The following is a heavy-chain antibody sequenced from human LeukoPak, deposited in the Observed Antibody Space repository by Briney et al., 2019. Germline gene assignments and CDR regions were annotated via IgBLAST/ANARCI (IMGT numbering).Heavy chain of an antibody. CDR3: TRGDSSGYDTFDY. V-gene: IGHV1-69*01. CDR1: GGTFSSFA. Sequence: GSSVKVSCKASGGTFSSFAFSWVRQAPGQGLEWMGGIIPIFDTANYVQKFQGRVTFTADESTSTVYLEMNSLRSEDTAVYYRTRGDSSGYDTFDYWGQGTQVTVSS. D-gene: IGHD3-22*01. CDR2: IIPIFDTA. J-gene: IGHJ4*02.